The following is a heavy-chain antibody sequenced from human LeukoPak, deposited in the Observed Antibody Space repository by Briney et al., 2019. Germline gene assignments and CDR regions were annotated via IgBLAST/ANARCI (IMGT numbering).Heavy chain of an antibody. V-gene: IGHV4-4*07. Sequence: PSETLSLTCTVSGGSIISNYWSWIRQSAGTGLEWIGRIYGSGITDYNPSLKSRVTVSLDTSRKQFSLRLTSVTAADTAVYYCARLKFYDSTGYSPGYYMDVWGEGTTVSVFS. CDR3: ARLKFYDSTGYSPGYYMDV. D-gene: IGHD3-22*01. CDR1: GGSIISNY. CDR2: IYGSGIT. J-gene: IGHJ6*03.